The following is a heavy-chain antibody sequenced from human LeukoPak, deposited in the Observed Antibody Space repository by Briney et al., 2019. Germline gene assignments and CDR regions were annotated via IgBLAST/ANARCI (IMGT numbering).Heavy chain of an antibody. CDR1: GGSISSSSYY. J-gene: IGHJ4*02. CDR2: IYYSGST. V-gene: IGHV4-39*01. Sequence: SETLSLTCTVSGGSISSSSYYWGWIRQPPGKGLEWIGSIYYSGSTYYNPSLKSRVTISVDTSKNQFSLKLSSVTAADTAVYYCARATGSSGYYGYFGYWGQGTLVTVSS. D-gene: IGHD3-22*01. CDR3: ARATGSSGYYGYFGY.